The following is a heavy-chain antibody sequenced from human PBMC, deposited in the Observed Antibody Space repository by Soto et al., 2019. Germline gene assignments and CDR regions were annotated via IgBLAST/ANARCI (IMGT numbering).Heavy chain of an antibody. D-gene: IGHD1-26*01. CDR1: GYTFTVYY. V-gene: IGHV1-2*02. CDR2: INPKSGGT. J-gene: IGHJ4*02. CDR3: ARDLAKGGGSAGFDY. Sequence: VQLVQSGAEGKKPGASVNVSCKASGYTFTVYYMHWVRQAPGQGLEGMGWINPKSGGTMYPQKFQGRVTMTWDTSISTAYMALTRLRSDDTAVYYCARDLAKGGGSAGFDYWGQGTLVTVSS.